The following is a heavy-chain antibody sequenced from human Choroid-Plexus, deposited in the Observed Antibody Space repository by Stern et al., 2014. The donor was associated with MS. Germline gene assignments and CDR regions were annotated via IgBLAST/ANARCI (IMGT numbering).Heavy chain of an antibody. Sequence: QLQLQESGPGLVKPSETLSLTCTVSGGPISSSSYYWGWIRQPPGKGLEWIGTIHYTGSTNYNPSLKSRVTFSVDMSRTQFSLKRGSVTAADTAVYYCASWVGARRRRFDYWGQGTLVTVSS. CDR3: ASWVGARRRRFDY. J-gene: IGHJ4*02. V-gene: IGHV4-39*01. D-gene: IGHD1-26*01. CDR1: GGPISSSSYY. CDR2: IHYTGST.